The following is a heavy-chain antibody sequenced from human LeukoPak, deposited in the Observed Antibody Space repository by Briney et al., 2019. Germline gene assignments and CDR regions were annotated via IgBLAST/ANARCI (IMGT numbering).Heavy chain of an antibody. D-gene: IGHD3-16*01. CDR3: ARGGGLDV. CDR1: GFTFSSYW. J-gene: IGHJ6*02. Sequence: GGSLRLSCAASGFTFSSYWMNWARQAPGKGLEWVASINHNGNVNYYVDSVKGRFTISRDNAKNSLYLQMSNLRTEDTAVYFCARGGGLDVWGQGAKVTVSS. V-gene: IGHV3-7*03. CDR2: INHNGNVN.